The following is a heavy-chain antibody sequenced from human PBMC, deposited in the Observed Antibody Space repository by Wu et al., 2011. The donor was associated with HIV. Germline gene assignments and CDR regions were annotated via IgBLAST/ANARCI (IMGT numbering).Heavy chain of an antibody. J-gene: IGHJ6*02. D-gene: IGHD5/OR15-5a*01. CDR2: IIPLFNTV. V-gene: IGHV1-69*14. Sequence: QVQLVQSGAEVKRPGSSVKVSCKASGGTFNSYALSWVRQAPGQGLEWMGRIIPLFNTVDYPQKFQGRLTITADKSTSTAYMELKSLRFDDTAVYYCARXESSLTRVSSYFYGMDVWGQGTTVTVSS. CDR3: ARXESSLTRVSSYFYGMDV. CDR1: GGTFNSYA.